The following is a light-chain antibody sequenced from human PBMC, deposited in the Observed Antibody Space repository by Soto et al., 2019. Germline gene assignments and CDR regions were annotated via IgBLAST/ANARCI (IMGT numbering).Light chain of an antibody. V-gene: IGKV3-11*01. CDR3: QQRSNWPPT. Sequence: IVMTQSPATLSVSPGERSTLSCMASQIVSSNLAWHQQRPGQAPRLLIYDASNRATGIPARFSGSGSGTDFTLTISSLEPEDFAVYYCQQRSNWPPTFGQGTRLEIK. CDR2: DAS. J-gene: IGKJ5*01. CDR1: QIVSSN.